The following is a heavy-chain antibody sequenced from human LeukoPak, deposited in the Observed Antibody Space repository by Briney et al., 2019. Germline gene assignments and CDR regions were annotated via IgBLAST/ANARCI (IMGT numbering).Heavy chain of an antibody. Sequence: GGSLRLSCAASGFTFDDYGMSWVRQAPGKGLEWVSGINWNGGSTGYAGSVKGRFTISRDNAKNSLYLQMNSLRAEDTALYYCARALPPYYFDYWGQGTLVTVSS. CDR2: INWNGGST. J-gene: IGHJ4*02. CDR1: GFTFDDYG. V-gene: IGHV3-20*04. CDR3: ARALPPYYFDY.